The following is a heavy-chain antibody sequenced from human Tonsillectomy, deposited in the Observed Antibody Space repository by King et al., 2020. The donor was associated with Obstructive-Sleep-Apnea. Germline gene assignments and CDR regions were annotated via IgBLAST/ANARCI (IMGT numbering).Heavy chain of an antibody. Sequence: HVQLVESGGGVVQPGRSLRLSCAPSGFSFSNYGIHWVRQAPGKGLEWLAIISYDGNHKYYADSVKGRFTISRDYSKNTVYLRMNSLRPDDTAVYYCAKVKEFRFILPPLDYWGQGTQVIVSS. CDR1: GFSFSNYG. CDR2: ISYDGNHK. CDR3: AKVKEFRFILPPLDY. D-gene: IGHD2-21*01. V-gene: IGHV3-30*18. J-gene: IGHJ4*02.